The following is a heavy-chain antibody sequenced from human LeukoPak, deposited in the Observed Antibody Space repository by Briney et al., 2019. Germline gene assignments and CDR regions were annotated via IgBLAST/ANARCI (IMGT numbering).Heavy chain of an antibody. V-gene: IGHV1-69*13. CDR1: GGTFSSYA. Sequence: GASVKVSCKASGGTFSSYAIGWVRQAPGQGLEWMGGIIPIFGTANYAQKFQGRVTITADESTSTAYMELSSLRSEDTAVYYCARGSDGSYHRYNWFDPWGQGTLVTVSS. D-gene: IGHD1-26*01. CDR3: ARGSDGSYHRYNWFDP. CDR2: IIPIFGTA. J-gene: IGHJ5*02.